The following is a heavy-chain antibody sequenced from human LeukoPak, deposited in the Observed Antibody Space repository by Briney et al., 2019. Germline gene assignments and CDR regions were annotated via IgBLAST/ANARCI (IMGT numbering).Heavy chain of an antibody. CDR3: AKDLEQSYSGWSTTYDA. J-gene: IGHJ5*02. CDR1: GVTFSSYA. Sequence: GGSLRLSCAASGVTFSSYALRWVRQVPGKRLDLVSASSSCAGTTGYADSVKGRFTISRVNSRSTVYLQMNSLRAEDTAVYYCAKDLEQSYSGWSTTYDAWGQGTLVTVSS. CDR2: SSSCAGTT. V-gene: IGHV3-23*01. D-gene: IGHD6-19*01.